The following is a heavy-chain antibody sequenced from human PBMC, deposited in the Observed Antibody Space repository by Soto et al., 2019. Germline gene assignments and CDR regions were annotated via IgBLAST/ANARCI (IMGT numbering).Heavy chain of an antibody. D-gene: IGHD6-13*01. CDR3: ARVPSSSYHYFDY. Sequence: EVQLVESGGGLVQPGGSLRLSCAASGFTVSSYYMSWVRQAPGKGLEWVSVIYSAGSADFADSVKGRFTISRDNSKNTLYLQLSSVRAEDTAVYYCARVPSSSYHYFDYWGQGTLVTVSS. V-gene: IGHV3-66*01. J-gene: IGHJ4*02. CDR1: GFTVSSYY. CDR2: IYSAGSA.